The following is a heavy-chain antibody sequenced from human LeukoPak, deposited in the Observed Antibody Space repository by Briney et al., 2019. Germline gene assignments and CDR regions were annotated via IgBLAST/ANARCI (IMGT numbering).Heavy chain of an antibody. J-gene: IGHJ5*02. V-gene: IGHV1-69*13. D-gene: IGHD7-27*01. CDR1: GGTFSSYA. CDR3: ARTLGIYNWFDP. Sequence: GASVKVSCKAFGGTFSSYAISWVRQAPGQGLEWMGGIIPIFGTANYAQKFQGRVTITADESTSTAYMELSSLRSEDTAMYYCARTLGIYNWFDPWGQGTLVTVSS. CDR2: IIPIFGTA.